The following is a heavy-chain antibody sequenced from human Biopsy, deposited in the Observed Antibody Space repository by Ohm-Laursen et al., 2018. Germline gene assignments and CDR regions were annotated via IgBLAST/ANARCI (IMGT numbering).Heavy chain of an antibody. CDR2: IYPGGST. Sequence: SDTLSLTCDVSGGDINNYYWSWIRQPAGKGLEWIGRIYPGGSTNYNPSLKSRVTMSVDTSKKQLSLKLSSVTAADTAVYYCARGTNYYGSGRNRHWFDPWGQGTQVTVSS. V-gene: IGHV4-4*07. D-gene: IGHD3-10*01. J-gene: IGHJ5*02. CDR3: ARGTNYYGSGRNRHWFDP. CDR1: GGDINNYY.